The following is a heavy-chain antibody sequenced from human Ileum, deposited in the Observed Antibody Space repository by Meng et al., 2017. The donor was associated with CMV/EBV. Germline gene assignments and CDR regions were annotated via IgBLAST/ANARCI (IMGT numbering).Heavy chain of an antibody. D-gene: IGHD5-12*01. J-gene: IGHJ4*02. CDR3: VTADHHAIKY. CDR1: GSFSPYT. Sequence: QVQIHEWGAGLLKPSATLSRASSPGGSFSPYTWSWIRQAPGKGLEWIGEINQYGSTNFNPSVKSRVTISRDTSKNQFSLRLNSVTAADAAVYYCVTADHHAIKYWGQGTLVTVSS. V-gene: IGHV4-34*01. CDR2: INQYGST.